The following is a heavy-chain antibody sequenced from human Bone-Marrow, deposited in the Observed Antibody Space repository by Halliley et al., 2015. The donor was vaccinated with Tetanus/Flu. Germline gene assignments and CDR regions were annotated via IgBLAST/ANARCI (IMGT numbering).Heavy chain of an antibody. V-gene: IGHV4-59*09. J-gene: IGHJ4*02. D-gene: IGHD6-19*01. CDR2: IYKRGST. Sequence: EWIGYIYKRGSTNYNPSLKSRVTISVDTSKNQFSLNLSSVTAADSAVYYWASGYSRGWYYFDYWGQGTLVTVSS. CDR3: ASGYSRGWYYFDY.